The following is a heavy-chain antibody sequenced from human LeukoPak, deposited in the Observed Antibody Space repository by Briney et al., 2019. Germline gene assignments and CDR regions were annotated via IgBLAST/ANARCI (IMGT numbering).Heavy chain of an antibody. Sequence: ASVKVSCKASGYTFTSYAMHWVRQAPGQRLEWMGWINAGNGNTKYSQKFQGRVTITRDTSASTAYMELSSLRSEDTAVYYCARGDLRIGDTRVRGVREGDYWGQGTLVTVSS. CDR2: INAGNGNT. CDR1: GYTFTSYA. CDR3: ARGDLRIGDTRVRGVREGDY. D-gene: IGHD3-10*01. J-gene: IGHJ4*02. V-gene: IGHV1-3*01.